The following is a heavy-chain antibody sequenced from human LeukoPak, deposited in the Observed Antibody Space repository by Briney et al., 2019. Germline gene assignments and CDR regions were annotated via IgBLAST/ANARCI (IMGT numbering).Heavy chain of an antibody. CDR1: VYTFTSHY. J-gene: IGHJ4*02. D-gene: IGHD4-23*01. CDR2: INPSGGST. V-gene: IGHV1-46*01. Sequence: ASVKVSCKASVYTFTSHYMHRVRQAPGQGLEWMGIINPSGGSTSYAQKFQGRVTMTGDTSTSTVYMELSSLRSEDTAVCYCARAGAVVNGDYWGQGTLVTVSS. CDR3: ARAGAVVNGDY.